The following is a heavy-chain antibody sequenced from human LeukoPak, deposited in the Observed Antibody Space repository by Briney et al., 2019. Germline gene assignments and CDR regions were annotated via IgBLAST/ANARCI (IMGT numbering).Heavy chain of an antibody. J-gene: IGHJ4*02. Sequence: PGGSLRLSCAAPGFTFSSYAMHWVRQAPGKGLEWVAVISYDGSNKYYADSVKGRFTISRDNSKNTLYLQMNSLRAEDTAVYYCARDPYNWNYVTQFDYWGQGTLVTVSS. CDR1: GFTFSSYA. D-gene: IGHD1-7*01. CDR2: ISYDGSNK. V-gene: IGHV3-30-3*01. CDR3: ARDPYNWNYVTQFDY.